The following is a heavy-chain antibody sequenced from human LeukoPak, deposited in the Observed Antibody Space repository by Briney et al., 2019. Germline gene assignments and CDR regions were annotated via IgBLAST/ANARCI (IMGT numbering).Heavy chain of an antibody. CDR3: ASPYSSRWYELCY. J-gene: IGHJ4*02. CDR2: ISSTGSNR. CDR1: GFTFSSYE. D-gene: IGHD6-13*01. Sequence: GGSLRLSCAASGFTFSSYEMNWVRQAPGKGLEWVSYISSTGSNRYYADSVKGRFTISRDNAKNSLYLQMNSLRAEDTAVYYCASPYSSRWYELCYWGQGTLVTVSS. V-gene: IGHV3-48*03.